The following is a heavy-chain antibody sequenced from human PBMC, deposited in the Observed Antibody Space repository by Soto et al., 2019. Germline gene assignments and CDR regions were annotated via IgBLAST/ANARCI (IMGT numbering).Heavy chain of an antibody. V-gene: IGHV3-23*01. CDR3: AKSTKKPGYYYYYGMDV. CDR1: VFTFISYA. Sequence: PGWSLRLSCASSVFTFISYAMSWVRQAPGKGLEWVSAISGSGGSTYYADSVKGRFTISRDNSKNTLYLQMNSLRAEDTAVYYCAKSTKKPGYYYYYGMDVWGQGTTVTVSS. J-gene: IGHJ6*02. D-gene: IGHD2-2*01. CDR2: ISGSGGST.